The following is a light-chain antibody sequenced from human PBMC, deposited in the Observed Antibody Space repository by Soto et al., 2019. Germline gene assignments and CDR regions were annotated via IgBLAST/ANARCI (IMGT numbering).Light chain of an antibody. J-gene: IGKJ1*01. CDR3: QQSYISPPT. Sequence: DIQMTPPPSSLSASIGDRVTITCRASQSISSYLNWYQQKPGKAPRLLIYGASSLQSGVPSRFSGLASGTDYTLTSSSIQPEDFATYYCQQSYISPPTFGQGTEVEIK. CDR2: GAS. CDR1: QSISSY. V-gene: IGKV1-39*01.